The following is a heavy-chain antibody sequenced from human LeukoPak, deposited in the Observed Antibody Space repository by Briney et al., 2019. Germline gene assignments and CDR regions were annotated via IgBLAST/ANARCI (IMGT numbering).Heavy chain of an antibody. D-gene: IGHD3-3*01. CDR2: IDHRGTA. CDR3: AVGITILGVAASFDS. V-gene: IGHV4-34*01. Sequence: SETMSLTCAVYGASYNAYYWSWIRQPPGKGLEWIGDIDHRGTATYNPSLKSRLSISADASKNQFSLKLNSVTDADTAVYYCAVGITILGVAASFDSWGQGNLVIVSS. J-gene: IGHJ4*02. CDR1: GASYNAYY.